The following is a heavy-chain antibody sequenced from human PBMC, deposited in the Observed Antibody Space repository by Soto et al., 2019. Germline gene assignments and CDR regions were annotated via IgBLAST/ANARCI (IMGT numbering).Heavy chain of an antibody. D-gene: IGHD3-22*01. J-gene: IGHJ4*02. CDR1: GFTFSSYA. CDR2: ISGSGGST. Sequence: GSLILSCAASGFTFSSYAMSWVRQAPGKGLEWVSAISGSGGSTYYADSVKGRFTISRDNSKNTLYLQMNSLRAEDTAVYYCAKTPDSSGYTNWGQGTLVTVSS. V-gene: IGHV3-23*01. CDR3: AKTPDSSGYTN.